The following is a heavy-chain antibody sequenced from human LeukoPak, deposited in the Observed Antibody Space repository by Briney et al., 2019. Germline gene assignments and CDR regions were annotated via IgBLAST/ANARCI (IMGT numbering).Heavy chain of an antibody. J-gene: IGHJ4*02. CDR1: GGTFTNAW. D-gene: IGHD2-21*01. Sequence: GGSLSLSCAASGGTFTNAWRTWVRQAQGKGLEWVGSIKGETDAGTIACAATVKGRVPIQGHISTNTLYLQLSRLKTDDTAVYYCTTGELNWGEGTLVTVSS. CDR3: TTGELN. CDR2: IKGETDAGTI. V-gene: IGHV3-15*01.